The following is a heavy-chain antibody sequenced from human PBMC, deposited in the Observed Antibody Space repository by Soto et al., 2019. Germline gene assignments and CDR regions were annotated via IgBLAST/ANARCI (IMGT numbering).Heavy chain of an antibody. Sequence: GGSLRLSCAASGFTFSDHHMDWVRQAPGKGLEWVGRARNKANSYTTAYAASVTGRFTISRDDSKNSLSLEMNSLKTEDTAVYFCASLMGTSFDMWGQGTLGTSPQ. CDR1: GFTFSDHH. D-gene: IGHD2-8*01. V-gene: IGHV3-72*01. J-gene: IGHJ4*02. CDR2: ARNKANSYTT. CDR3: ASLMGTSFDM.